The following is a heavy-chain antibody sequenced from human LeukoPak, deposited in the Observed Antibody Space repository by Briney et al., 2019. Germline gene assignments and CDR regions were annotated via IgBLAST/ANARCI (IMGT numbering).Heavy chain of an antibody. CDR3: ARGRVGDKCRYFLDY. J-gene: IGHJ4*02. V-gene: IGHV1-8*01. CDR2: MNPTSGNT. Sequence: PGASVKVSCKPSGYTFTSNDINWVRQAPGQGLEWMGWMNPTSGNTGYAERFQGRVTMTRDTAISTAYMELSSLRFEDTAVYYCARGRVGDKCRYFLDYWGQGTLVSVSS. CDR1: GYTFTSND. D-gene: IGHD3-16*01.